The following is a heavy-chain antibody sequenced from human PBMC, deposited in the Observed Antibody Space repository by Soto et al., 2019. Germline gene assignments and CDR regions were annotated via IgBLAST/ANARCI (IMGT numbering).Heavy chain of an antibody. Sequence: SLKFSCKASGGTFSSYAIRWVRQAPGQGLEWMGGIIPIFGTANYAQKFQGRVTITADESTSTAYMELSSLRSEDTAVYYCARAHESTVVTEDWGQGTLVTVSS. V-gene: IGHV1-69*13. D-gene: IGHD4-17*01. CDR1: GGTFSSYA. CDR2: IIPIFGTA. J-gene: IGHJ4*02. CDR3: ARAHESTVVTED.